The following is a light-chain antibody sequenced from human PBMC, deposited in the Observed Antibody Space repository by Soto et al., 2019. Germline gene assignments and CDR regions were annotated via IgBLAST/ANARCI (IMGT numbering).Light chain of an antibody. CDR3: QQSYSTLLT. CDR2: AAS. Sequence: DIQMTQSPSSLSASVGDRVTITCRASQSISSYLNWYQQKPGKAPKLLIYAASSLQSGVPSRFSGSGSGTDFTLTISSLQPEDFATYYGQQSYSTLLTCGGVTKVEIK. V-gene: IGKV1-39*01. CDR1: QSISSY. J-gene: IGKJ4*01.